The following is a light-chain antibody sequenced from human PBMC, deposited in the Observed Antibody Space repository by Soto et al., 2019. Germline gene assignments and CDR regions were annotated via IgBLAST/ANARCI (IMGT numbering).Light chain of an antibody. CDR1: ENIDYY. Sequence: DVQMTQSPSTLSASVGDTVTITCRANENIDYYLAWYQQKPGKAPKLLIYKASSLESGVPSRFSGRGSGTEFTLTINSLLLDDFATYYCQLHNNYLYIFGQGTKLEI. V-gene: IGKV1-5*03. CDR2: KAS. CDR3: QLHNNYLYI. J-gene: IGKJ2*01.